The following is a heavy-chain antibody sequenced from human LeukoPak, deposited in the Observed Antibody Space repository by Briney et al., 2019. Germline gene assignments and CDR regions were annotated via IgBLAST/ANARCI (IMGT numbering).Heavy chain of an antibody. CDR3: AKATIFGVVTLPGGYYYMDV. CDR2: IPYDGSNK. V-gene: IGHV3-30*02. CDR1: GFMFSSSG. J-gene: IGHJ6*03. D-gene: IGHD3-3*01. Sequence: GGSLRLSCAASGFMFSSSGMHWVRQAPGKGLEWVAFIPYDGSNKYYADSVKGRFTISRDNSKNTVSLHMNSLRVEDTAVYYCAKATIFGVVTLPGGYYYMDVWGKGTTVTVSS.